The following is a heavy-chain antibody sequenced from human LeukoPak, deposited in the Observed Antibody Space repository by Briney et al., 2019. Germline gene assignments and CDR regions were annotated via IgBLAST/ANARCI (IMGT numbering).Heavy chain of an antibody. Sequence: GGSLRLSCETSGFTFSTYGMHWVRQAPGKGLEWVALISFDGSDKSYGTSVKGRFTISRDNSKNTVSLRINSLRVEDTGMYYCVKDLMGYEEVWGQGTLVTVSS. D-gene: IGHD5-12*01. V-gene: IGHV3-30*18. CDR3: VKDLMGYEEV. J-gene: IGHJ4*02. CDR1: GFTFSTYG. CDR2: ISFDGSDK.